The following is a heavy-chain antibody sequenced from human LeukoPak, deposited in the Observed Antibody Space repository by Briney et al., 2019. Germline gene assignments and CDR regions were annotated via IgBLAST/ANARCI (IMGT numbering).Heavy chain of an antibody. J-gene: IGHJ4*02. CDR2: FSGSGGDT. V-gene: IGHV3-23*01. Sequence: GGSLRLSCAASGFTFSSYAMSWVRQAPGKGLEWVSAFSGSGGDTYYADSVKGRFTISRDNSKNTLYLQMNSVRAEDTAVYYCAKSGYNRFDYWGQGTLVTVSS. CDR3: AKSGYNRFDY. D-gene: IGHD5-24*01. CDR1: GFTFSSYA.